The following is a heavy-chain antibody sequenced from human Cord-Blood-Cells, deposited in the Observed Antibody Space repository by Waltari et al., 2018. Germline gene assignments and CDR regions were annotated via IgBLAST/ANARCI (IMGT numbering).Heavy chain of an antibody. Sequence: QVQLVQSGAEVKKPGASVKVSFKASGCTFTCSYMPWVRQAPGKGLEWMGIINPSGGSTSYAQKFQGRVTMTRDTSTSTVYMELSSLRSEDTAVYYCARSSSAYSSSFGDYWGQGTLVTVSS. CDR1: GCTFTCSY. CDR3: ARSSSAYSSSFGDY. CDR2: INPSGGST. V-gene: IGHV1-46*01. D-gene: IGHD6-6*01. J-gene: IGHJ4*02.